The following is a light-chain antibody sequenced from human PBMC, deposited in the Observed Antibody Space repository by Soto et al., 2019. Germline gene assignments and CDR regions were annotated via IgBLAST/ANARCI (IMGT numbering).Light chain of an antibody. J-gene: IGLJ3*02. CDR2: EVN. CDR3: SSYTSSSTLV. V-gene: IGLV2-14*01. Sequence: QSALTQPASVSGSPGQSITISCTGTSIDVGGYNYVSWYQQHPGKAPKLMIYEVNNRPSGVSNRFSGSKSGNTASLTISGLQAEDEADYYCSSYTSSSTLVFGGGTKLTVL. CDR1: SIDVGGYNY.